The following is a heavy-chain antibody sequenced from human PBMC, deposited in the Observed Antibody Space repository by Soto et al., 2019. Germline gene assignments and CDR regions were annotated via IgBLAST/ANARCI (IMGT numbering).Heavy chain of an antibody. CDR1: GDSISSSHW. D-gene: IGHD6-19*01. CDR3: ARLAAVGATRWFDP. CDR2: VDHAGTT. J-gene: IGHJ5*02. Sequence: QVQLQESGPGLVKPSGTLSLTCAVSGDSISSSHWLTWVRQPPGKGLEWIGEVDHAGTTNYSPPLKSRVTISVDKSRNQFSLKLTSVTAADTAVYYCARLAAVGATRWFDPWGQGTLVIVSS. V-gene: IGHV4-4*02.